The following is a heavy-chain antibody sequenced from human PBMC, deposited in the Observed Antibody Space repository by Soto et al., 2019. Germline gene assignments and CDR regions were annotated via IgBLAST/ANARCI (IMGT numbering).Heavy chain of an antibody. J-gene: IGHJ4*02. CDR2: IYSGGST. CDR1: GFTVSSNY. V-gene: IGHV3-66*01. CDR3: ARESSYGDPKLSPGYFDY. Sequence: GGSLRLSCAASGFTVSSNYMSWVRQAPGKGLEWVSVIYSGGSTYYADSMKGRFTISRDNSKNTLYLQMNSLRAEDTAVYYCARESSYGDPKLSPGYFDYWGRGTLVTVSS. D-gene: IGHD4-17*01.